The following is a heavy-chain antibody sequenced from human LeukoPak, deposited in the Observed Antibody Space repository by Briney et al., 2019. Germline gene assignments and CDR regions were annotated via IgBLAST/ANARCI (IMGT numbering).Heavy chain of an antibody. J-gene: IGHJ4*02. Sequence: GASVTVSCKASGYPFTGHYIHWLRQAPGQRPKYMGWINPDSGGGFESNNFQGRVTMTRDTSINTLYLELSRLRPDDTAVYYCAREYFGRSTSYSSFFAYWGQGTLVTVSS. D-gene: IGHD2-21*01. V-gene: IGHV1-2*02. CDR1: GYPFTGHY. CDR2: INPDSGGG. CDR3: AREYFGRSTSYSSFFAY.